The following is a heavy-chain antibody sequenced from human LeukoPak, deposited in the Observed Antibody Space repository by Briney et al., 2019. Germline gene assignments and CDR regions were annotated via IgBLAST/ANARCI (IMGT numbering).Heavy chain of an antibody. CDR1: GFTFNDYG. Sequence: GGSLRLSCAASGFTFNDYGMHWVRQAPGKGLEWVAIIWHDGNNKYYADSVRGRFTISRDNSKNTLYLEMNSLRADDTAVYYCARDGAYSYTYWGQGTLVIVSS. CDR3: ARDGAYSYTY. D-gene: IGHD5-18*01. V-gene: IGHV3-33*01. CDR2: IWHDGNNK. J-gene: IGHJ4*02.